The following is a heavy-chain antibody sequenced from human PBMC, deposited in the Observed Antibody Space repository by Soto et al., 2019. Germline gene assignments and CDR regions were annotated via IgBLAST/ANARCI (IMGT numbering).Heavy chain of an antibody. CDR1: GGSISSGGYY. V-gene: IGHV4-31*03. Sequence: QVQLQESGPGLVKPSQTLSLTCTVSGGSISSGGYYWSWIRQHPGKGLEWIGYIYYSGSTYYNPSLKSRVTISVDTSKKQCSRKLSSLTAADTAVYYCARGLGYSGYDWDDGVQGTLVTVSS. J-gene: IGHJ4*02. CDR3: ARGLGYSGYDWDD. D-gene: IGHD5-12*01. CDR2: IYYSGST.